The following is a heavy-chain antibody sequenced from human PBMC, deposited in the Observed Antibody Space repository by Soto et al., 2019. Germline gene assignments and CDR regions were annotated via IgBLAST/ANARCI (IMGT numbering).Heavy chain of an antibody. CDR3: ASLYCSSTSCYKAYYGMDV. V-gene: IGHV3-30*03. Sequence: QVQLVESGGGVVQPGRSLRLSCAASGFTFSSYGMHWVRQAPGKGLEWVAVISYDGSNKYYADSVKGRFTISRDNSKNKLYLQMNSLRAEDTALYYCASLYCSSTSCYKAYYGMDVWGQGTTVTVSS. D-gene: IGHD2-2*02. CDR1: GFTFSSYG. CDR2: ISYDGSNK. J-gene: IGHJ6*02.